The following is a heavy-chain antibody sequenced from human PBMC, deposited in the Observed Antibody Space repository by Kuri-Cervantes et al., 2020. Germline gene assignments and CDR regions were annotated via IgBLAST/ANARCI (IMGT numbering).Heavy chain of an antibody. CDR1: GFTFSSYA. Sequence: GGSLRLSCAASGFTFSSYAMHWVRQAPGKGLEWVAVISYDGSNKYYADSVKGRFTISRDNSKNTLYLQMNSLRAEDTAVYYCAKDRLVYWELTDGLDYWGQGTLVTVSS. D-gene: IGHD1-26*01. J-gene: IGHJ4*02. CDR3: AKDRLVYWELTDGLDY. V-gene: IGHV3-30-3*01. CDR2: ISYDGSNK.